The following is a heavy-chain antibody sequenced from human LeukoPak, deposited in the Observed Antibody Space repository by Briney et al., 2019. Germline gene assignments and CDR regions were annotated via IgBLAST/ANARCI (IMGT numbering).Heavy chain of an antibody. J-gene: IGHJ4*02. CDR3: AKAGWLAEVGAMGDFDY. D-gene: IGHD1-26*01. CDR2: IRYDGSNK. Sequence: GGSLRLSCAASGFTVSSNYMSWVRQAPGKGLEWVAFIRYDGSNKYYADSVKGRFTISRDNSKNTLYLQMNSLRAEDTAVYYCAKAGWLAEVGAMGDFDYWGQGTLVTVSS. V-gene: IGHV3-30*02. CDR1: GFTVSSNY.